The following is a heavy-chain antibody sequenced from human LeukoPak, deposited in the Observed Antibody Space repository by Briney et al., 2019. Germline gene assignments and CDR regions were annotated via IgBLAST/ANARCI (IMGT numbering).Heavy chain of an antibody. J-gene: IGHJ4*02. Sequence: SETLSLTCTVSGYSISSGYYWGWIRQPPGKGLEWIGRIYTSGSTNYNPSLKSRVTMSVDTSKNQFSLKLSSVTAADTAVYYCARDGYDSSGYYFANPDYWGQGTLVTVSS. CDR2: IYTSGST. D-gene: IGHD3-22*01. CDR3: ARDGYDSSGYYFANPDY. CDR1: GYSISSGYY. V-gene: IGHV4-38-2*02.